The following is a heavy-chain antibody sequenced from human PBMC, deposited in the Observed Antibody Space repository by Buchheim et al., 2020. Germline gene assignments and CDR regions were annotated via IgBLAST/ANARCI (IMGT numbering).Heavy chain of an antibody. CDR2: IWSDGSNK. Sequence: QVQLVESGGGVVQPGRSLRLSCAASGFTFSSYGMHWVRQAPGKGLEWVAVIWSDGSNKYYADSLKGRFTISRDNSTNTLYLQMNSLRAEDTAVYYCASIRGYSYGHRRLDYYYYMDVWGKGTT. V-gene: IGHV3-33*01. D-gene: IGHD5-18*01. CDR3: ASIRGYSYGHRRLDYYYYMDV. CDR1: GFTFSSYG. J-gene: IGHJ6*03.